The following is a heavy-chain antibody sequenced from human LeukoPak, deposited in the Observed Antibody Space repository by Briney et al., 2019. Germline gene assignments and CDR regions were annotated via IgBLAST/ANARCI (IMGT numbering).Heavy chain of an antibody. CDR1: GDSVSSNSAA. D-gene: IGHD6-13*01. CDR3: AREYILSWQHLVGVFDY. CDR2: TYYRSKWYN. V-gene: IGHV6-1*01. J-gene: IGHJ4*02. Sequence: SQTLSLTCAISGDSVSSNSAAWNWIRQSPSRGLERLGRTYYRSKWYNDYAVSVKSRITINPATSKNQFSLQMNSVTPEDTAVYYCAREYILSWQHLVGVFDYWGQGTPVTVSS.